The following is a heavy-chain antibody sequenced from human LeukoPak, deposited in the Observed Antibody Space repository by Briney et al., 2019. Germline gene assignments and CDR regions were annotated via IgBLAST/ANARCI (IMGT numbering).Heavy chain of an antibody. V-gene: IGHV1-69*13. J-gene: IGHJ4*02. CDR1: GYTFTSYY. CDR2: IIPIFGTA. D-gene: IGHD5-18*01. CDR3: ATYVDTASFDY. Sequence: SVKVSCKASGYTFTSYYMHWVRQAPGQGLEWMGGIIPIFGTANYAQKFQGRVTITADESTSTAYMELSSLRSEDTAVYYCATYVDTASFDYWGQGTLVTVSS.